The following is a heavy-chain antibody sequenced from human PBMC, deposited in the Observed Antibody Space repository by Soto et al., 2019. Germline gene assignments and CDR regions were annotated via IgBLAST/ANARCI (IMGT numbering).Heavy chain of an antibody. D-gene: IGHD1-26*01. CDR3: AGGVGDAF. V-gene: IGHV3-7*04. Sequence: EVHLVESGGGLVQTGGSLRLSCAIFESTVSRDWMNWVRQAPGKGLEWVAHINQDGSEKYYVDSVKGRFTISRDNAKKSLYLQMNSRSPADEAMYYCAGGVGDAFWGQGTLVTVSS. CDR1: ESTVSRDW. CDR2: INQDGSEK. J-gene: IGHJ4*02.